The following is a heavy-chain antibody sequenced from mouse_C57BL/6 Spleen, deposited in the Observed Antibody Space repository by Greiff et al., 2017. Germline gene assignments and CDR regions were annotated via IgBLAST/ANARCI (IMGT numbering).Heavy chain of an antibody. D-gene: IGHD3-2*02. CDR3: ARSGLRDAMDY. CDR1: GYTFTSYW. V-gene: IGHV1-50*01. Sequence: QVQLQQPGAELVKPGASVKLSCKASGYTFTSYWMQWVKQRPGQGLEWIGEIDPSDSYTNYHQKFKGKATLTVDTSSSTAYMQLSSLTSEDSAVYYCARSGLRDAMDYWGQGTSVTVSS. J-gene: IGHJ4*01. CDR2: IDPSDSYT.